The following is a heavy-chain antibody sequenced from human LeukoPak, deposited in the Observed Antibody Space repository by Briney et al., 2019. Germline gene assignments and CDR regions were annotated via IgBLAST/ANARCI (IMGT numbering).Heavy chain of an antibody. D-gene: IGHD1-26*01. V-gene: IGHV4-59*08. CDR3: ARGARGSYSY. CDR2: IFYSGST. CDR1: GGSISSYY. J-gene: IGHJ4*02. Sequence: SETLSLTCTVSGGSISSYYWSWIRQPPGKGLEWIGYIFYSGSTNYNPSLKSRVTISVDTSKNQFSLNLSSVTAADTAVYYCARGARGSYSYWGQGTVVTVSS.